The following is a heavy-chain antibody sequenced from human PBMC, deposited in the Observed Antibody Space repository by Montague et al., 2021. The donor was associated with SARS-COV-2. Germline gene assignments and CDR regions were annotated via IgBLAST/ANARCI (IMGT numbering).Heavy chain of an antibody. CDR3: ARIISRYRGYAFDY. CDR2: ISGSGSTI. CDR1: GFTFSSYE. V-gene: IGHV3-48*03. D-gene: IGHD5-12*01. J-gene: IGHJ4*02. Sequence: SLRLSCAASGFTFSSYEMNWVRQAPGKGLEWVSYISGSGSTIFYADSVKGRFTISRDNAKNSLYLQMNSLRAEDTAVYYCARIISRYRGYAFDYWGQGTLVTVSS.